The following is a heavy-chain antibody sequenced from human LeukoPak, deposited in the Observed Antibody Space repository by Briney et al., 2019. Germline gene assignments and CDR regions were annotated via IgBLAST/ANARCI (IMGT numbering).Heavy chain of an antibody. CDR2: INPNSGGT. J-gene: IGHJ4*02. V-gene: IGHV1-2*02. Sequence: ASVKVSYKASGYTFTGYYMHWVRQAPGQGLEWMGWINPNSGGTNYAQKFQGRVTMTRDTSISTAYMELSRLRSDDTAVYYCARGAYYYGSGSYYPHPSDYWGQGTLVTVSS. CDR1: GYTFTGYY. CDR3: ARGAYYYGSGSYYPHPSDY. D-gene: IGHD3-10*01.